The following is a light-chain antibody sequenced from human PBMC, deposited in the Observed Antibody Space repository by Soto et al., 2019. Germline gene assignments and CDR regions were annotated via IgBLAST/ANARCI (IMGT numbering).Light chain of an antibody. CDR3: QQYGGSPWT. Sequence: EILLTQSPGTLYLSPGDRATLFCRARQSVASNFLAWYQQKPGQAPRLLVYGASSRATGISDRFSGSGSQTDFTLTFSKLELEDFAVDFCQQYGGSPWTFGQGTKVEIK. V-gene: IGKV3-20*01. CDR1: QSVASNF. CDR2: GAS. J-gene: IGKJ1*01.